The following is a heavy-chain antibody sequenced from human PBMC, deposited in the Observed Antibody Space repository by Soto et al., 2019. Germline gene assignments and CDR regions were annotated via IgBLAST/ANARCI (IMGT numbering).Heavy chain of an antibody. CDR2: INPNSGGT. V-gene: IGHV1-2*04. Sequence: ASVKVSCKASGYTFTGYYMHWVRQAPGQGLEWMGWINPNSGGTNYAQKFQGWVTMTRDTSISTAYMELSRLRSDDTAVYYCARDVGYCSGGSCYGPGLLYYMDVWGKGTTVTVSS. CDR3: ARDVGYCSGGSCYGPGLLYYMDV. CDR1: GYTFTGYY. D-gene: IGHD2-15*01. J-gene: IGHJ6*03.